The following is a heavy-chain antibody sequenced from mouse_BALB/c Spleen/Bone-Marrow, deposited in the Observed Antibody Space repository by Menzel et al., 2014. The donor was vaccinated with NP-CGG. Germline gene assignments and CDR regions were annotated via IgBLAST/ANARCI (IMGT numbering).Heavy chain of an antibody. CDR1: GFTFSSYA. D-gene: IGHD2-4*01. CDR2: ISSGGST. Sequence: VQVVESGGGLVKPGGSLKLSCAASGFTFSSYAMSWVRQTPEKRLEWVASISSGGSTYYPDSVKGRSTISRDNARNILYLQMSSLRSEDTAMYYCARYDYDGAYAMDYCGQGTSVTISS. CDR3: ARYDYDGAYAMDY. V-gene: IGHV5-6-5*01. J-gene: IGHJ4*01.